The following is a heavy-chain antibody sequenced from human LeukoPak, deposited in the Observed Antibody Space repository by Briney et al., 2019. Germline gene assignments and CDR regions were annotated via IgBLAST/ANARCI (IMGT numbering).Heavy chain of an antibody. CDR3: ARGREYYYDSSGYYWFDP. D-gene: IGHD3-22*01. CDR1: GFTFSSYW. CDR2: IKQDGSEK. V-gene: IGHV3-7*01. Sequence: PGGSLRLSCAATGFTFSSYWMSWVRQAPGKGLEWVANIKQDGSEKYHVDSVKGRFTISRDNAKNSLYLQMNSLRAEDTAVYYCARGREYYYDSSGYYWFDPWGQGTLVTVSS. J-gene: IGHJ5*02.